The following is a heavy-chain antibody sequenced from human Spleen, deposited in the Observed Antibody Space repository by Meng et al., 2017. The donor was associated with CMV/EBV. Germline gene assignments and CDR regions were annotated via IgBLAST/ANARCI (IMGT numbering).Heavy chain of an antibody. D-gene: IGHD1-1*01. Sequence: GGSLRLSCTASGFSFGNYWMNWVRQAPGKGLEWVANIKQDESERNYVDSMRGRFTISRDNARSSLVLQMNSLRAEDTAVYYCVSEVRTVALSWFDSWGQGILVTVSS. J-gene: IGHJ5*01. CDR2: IKQDESER. V-gene: IGHV3-7*01. CDR3: VSEVRTVALSWFDS. CDR1: GFSFGNYW.